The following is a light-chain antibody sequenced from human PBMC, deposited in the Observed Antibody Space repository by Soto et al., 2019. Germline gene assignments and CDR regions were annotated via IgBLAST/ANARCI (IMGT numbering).Light chain of an antibody. V-gene: IGLV1-40*01. CDR2: SNN. CDR1: NSNIGAGYD. J-gene: IGLJ3*02. Sequence: QSVLTQPPSVSGAPGQRVSISCTGSNSNIGAGYDVHWYQHLPGAAPKLLIYSNNQRPSGVPDRFSGSKSGTSASLAISGLQSEDEADYYSAAWDDSLNGWVFGGGTKLTVL. CDR3: AAWDDSLNGWV.